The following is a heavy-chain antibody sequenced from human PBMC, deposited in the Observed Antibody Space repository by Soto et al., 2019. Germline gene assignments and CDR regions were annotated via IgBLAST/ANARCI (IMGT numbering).Heavy chain of an antibody. CDR2: ISYDGSNK. Sequence: GGSLRLSCAASGFTFSSYGMHWVRQAPGKGLEWVAVISYDGSNKYYADSVKGRFTISRDNSKNTLYLQMNSLRAEDTAVYYCAKDMAGGDTAMVTFDYWGQGTLVTVSS. CDR1: GFTFSSYG. D-gene: IGHD5-18*01. CDR3: AKDMAGGDTAMVTFDY. V-gene: IGHV3-30*18. J-gene: IGHJ4*02.